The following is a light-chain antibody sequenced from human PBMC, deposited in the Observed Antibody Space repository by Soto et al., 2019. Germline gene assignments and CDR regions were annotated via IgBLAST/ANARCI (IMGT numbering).Light chain of an antibody. J-gene: IGKJ1*01. CDR1: QSVSSSY. CDR3: QQYGSSIQT. CDR2: GAS. V-gene: IGKV3-20*01. Sequence: EIVLTQSPGTLSLSPGEGATLSCRASQSVSSSYLAWYQQKPGQAPRLLIYGASSRATGIPDRFSGSGSGTDFTLTISRLEPEDFAVYYCQQYGSSIQTLGQGTKVDIK.